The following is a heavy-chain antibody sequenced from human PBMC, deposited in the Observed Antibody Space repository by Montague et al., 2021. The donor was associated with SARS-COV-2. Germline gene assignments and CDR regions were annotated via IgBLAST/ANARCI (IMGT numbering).Heavy chain of an antibody. Sequence: SETLSLTCTVSGGTISSSSYYLAWIRKPPGKGLEWLGSIYYRGSTYYNPSLKSRVFISVDTSKNQLSLTLTSVTAADTAVYYCATQEDPSGWIPGPFDFWGKLTLLSVAS. D-gene: IGHD6-19*01. CDR1: GGTISSSSYY. J-gene: IGHJ4*02. CDR3: ATQEDPSGWIPGPFDF. V-gene: IGHV4-39*01. CDR2: IYYRGST.